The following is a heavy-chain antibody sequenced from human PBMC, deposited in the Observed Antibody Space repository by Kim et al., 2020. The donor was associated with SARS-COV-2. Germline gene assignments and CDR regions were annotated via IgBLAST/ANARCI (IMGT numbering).Heavy chain of an antibody. CDR1: GGSISSSSYY. V-gene: IGHV4-39*01. CDR2: IYYSGST. Sequence: SETLSLTCTVSGGSISSSSYYWGWIRQPPGKGLEWMGSIYYSGSTYYNPSLKSRVTISVDTSKNQFSLKLSSVTAADTAVYYCASPVLYSNYGDGMDVWGQGTTVTVSS. J-gene: IGHJ6*02. CDR3: ASPVLYSNYGDGMDV. D-gene: IGHD4-4*01.